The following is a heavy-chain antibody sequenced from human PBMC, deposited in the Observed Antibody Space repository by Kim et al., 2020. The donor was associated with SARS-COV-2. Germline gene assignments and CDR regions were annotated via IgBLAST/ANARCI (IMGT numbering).Heavy chain of an antibody. J-gene: IGHJ4*02. V-gene: IGHV3-11*05. D-gene: IGHD6-13*01. CDR1: GFTFSDYY. CDR2: LSSSTGYT. CDR3: ARVLQGRSSWYYFGY. Sequence: GGSLRLSCAASGFTFSDYYMSWIRQAPGEGLEWVSYLSSSTGYTNYADSVKGRFTISRDNAKNSLYLQMNSLRAEDTAVYYCARVLQGRSSWYYFGYWGQGALDTVSS.